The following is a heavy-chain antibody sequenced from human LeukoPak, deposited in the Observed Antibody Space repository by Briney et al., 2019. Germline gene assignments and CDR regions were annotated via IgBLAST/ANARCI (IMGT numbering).Heavy chain of an antibody. CDR3: ARDLPTVGVDY. V-gene: IGHV4-39*07. CDR1: GGSISSSSYY. D-gene: IGHD4-17*01. J-gene: IGHJ4*02. Sequence: SETLSLTCTVSGGSISSSSYYWGWIRQPPGKGLEWIGSIYYSGSTYYNPSLKSRVTISVDTSKNQFSLKLSSVTAADTAVYYCARDLPTVGVDYWGQGTLVTVSS. CDR2: IYYSGST.